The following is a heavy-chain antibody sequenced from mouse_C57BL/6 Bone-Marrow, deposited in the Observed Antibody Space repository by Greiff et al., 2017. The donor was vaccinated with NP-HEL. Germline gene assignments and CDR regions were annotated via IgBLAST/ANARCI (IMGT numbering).Heavy chain of an antibody. CDR2: IYPRSGNT. D-gene: IGHD2-2*01. Sequence: QVQLKQSGAELARPGASVKLSCKASGYTFTSYGISWVKQRTGQGLEWIGEIYPRSGNTYYNEKFKGKATLTADKSSSTAYMELRSLTSEDSAVYFCERRYGYEGYWGQGTTLTVAS. V-gene: IGHV1-81*01. CDR1: GYTFTSYG. CDR3: ERRYGYEGY. J-gene: IGHJ2*01.